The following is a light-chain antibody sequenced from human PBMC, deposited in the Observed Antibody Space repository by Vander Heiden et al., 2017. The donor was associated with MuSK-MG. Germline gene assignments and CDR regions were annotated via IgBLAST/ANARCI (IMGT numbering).Light chain of an antibody. V-gene: IGLV3-1*01. CDR1: KLGDKY. Sequence: SYELTQQPSVSVSTGQTASITCAGDKLGDKYACWYQQKPGQSPVLVIYQDSKRPSGIPERFSGSNSGNTATLTISGTQAMDEADYYCQAWDSSSVVFGGGTKLTVL. CDR2: QDS. CDR3: QAWDSSSVV. J-gene: IGLJ2*01.